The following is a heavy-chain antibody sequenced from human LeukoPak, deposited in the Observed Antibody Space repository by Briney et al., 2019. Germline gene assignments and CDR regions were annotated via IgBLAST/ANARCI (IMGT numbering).Heavy chain of an antibody. V-gene: IGHV3-48*04. CDR3: ARDSSRYYDSSGYYKPLDY. CDR1: GFTFSSYS. D-gene: IGHD3-22*01. J-gene: IGHJ4*02. Sequence: PGGSLRLSCAASGFTFSSYSMNWVRQAPGKGLEWVSYVSSSSSTIYYADSVKGRFTISRDNAKNSLYLQMNSLRAEDTAVYYCARDSSRYYDSSGYYKPLDYWGLGTLVTVSS. CDR2: VSSSSSTI.